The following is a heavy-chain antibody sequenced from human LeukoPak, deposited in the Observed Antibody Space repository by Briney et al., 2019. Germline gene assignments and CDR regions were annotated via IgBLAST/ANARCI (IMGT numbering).Heavy chain of an antibody. D-gene: IGHD3-22*01. CDR3: ASKGDYYDSSGYFLFDY. Sequence: SETLSLTCGVSGYSFSSGYYWAWIRQPPGKGLEWIGSLYHSGSTYYNPSLKSRVTISVGTSKNQFSLKLNSVTAADTAVYYCASKGDYYDSSGYFLFDYWGQGTLVTVSS. J-gene: IGHJ4*02. V-gene: IGHV4-38-2*01. CDR1: GYSFSSGYY. CDR2: LYHSGST.